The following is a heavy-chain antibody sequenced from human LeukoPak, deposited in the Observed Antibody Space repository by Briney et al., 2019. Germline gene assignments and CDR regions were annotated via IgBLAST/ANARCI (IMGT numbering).Heavy chain of an antibody. CDR3: ARGPTLRFLEWLIDY. V-gene: IGHV1-2*02. Sequence: GASVKVSCKASGYTFTGYYMHWVRQAPGQGLEWMGWIIPNSGGTNYAQKFQGRVTMTRDTSISTAYMELSRLRSDDTAVYYCARGPTLRFLEWLIDYWGQGTLVTVSS. D-gene: IGHD3-3*01. CDR1: GYTFTGYY. CDR2: IIPNSGGT. J-gene: IGHJ4*02.